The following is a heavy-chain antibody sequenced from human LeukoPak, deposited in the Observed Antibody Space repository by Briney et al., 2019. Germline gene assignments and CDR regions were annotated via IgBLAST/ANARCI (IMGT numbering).Heavy chain of an antibody. CDR3: ARRETSFKAGDILTGYGSMDV. Sequence: SVKVSCKASGGTFSSYAISWVRQAPGQGLEWMGRIIPILGIANYAQKFQGRVTITADKSTSTAYMELSSLRSEDTAVYYCARRETSFKAGDILTGYGSMDVWGQGTTVTVSS. V-gene: IGHV1-69*04. J-gene: IGHJ6*02. CDR1: GGTFSSYA. CDR2: IIPILGIA. D-gene: IGHD3-9*01.